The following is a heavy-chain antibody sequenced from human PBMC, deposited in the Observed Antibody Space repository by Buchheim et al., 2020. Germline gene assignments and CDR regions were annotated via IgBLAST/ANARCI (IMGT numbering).Heavy chain of an antibody. CDR1: GGSISSFY. CDR2: IYDSGYT. D-gene: IGHD5-18*01. Sequence: QVQLQESGPGLVKPSETLSLTCTVSGGSISSFYWSWIRQPPGKGLEWIGHIYDSGYTNYNPSLKSRVTISVDTSKSQFSLKLRSVTAADTAVYYCAREHTSVGFTYGYGMDVWGQGTT. CDR3: AREHTSVGFTYGYGMDV. V-gene: IGHV4-59*01. J-gene: IGHJ6*02.